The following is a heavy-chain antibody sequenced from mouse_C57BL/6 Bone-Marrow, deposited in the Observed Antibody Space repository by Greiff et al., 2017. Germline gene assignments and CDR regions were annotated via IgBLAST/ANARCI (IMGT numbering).Heavy chain of an antibody. D-gene: IGHD1-1*01. CDR2: IDPSDSET. CDR3: ARSRIYYVSHDY. Sequence: QVQLQQPGAELVRPGSSVKLSCKASGYTFTSYWMHWVKQRPIQGLEWIGHIDPSDSETHYNQKFKDKATLPVDTSYSTAYMQLSSLTSEDSAVYVCARSRIYYVSHDYWGQGTTLTVSS. J-gene: IGHJ2*01. CDR1: GYTFTSYW. V-gene: IGHV1-52*01.